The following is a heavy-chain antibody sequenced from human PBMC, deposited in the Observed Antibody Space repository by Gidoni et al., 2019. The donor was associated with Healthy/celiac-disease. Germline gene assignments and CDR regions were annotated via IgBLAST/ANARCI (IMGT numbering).Heavy chain of an antibody. V-gene: IGHV1-46*01. CDR1: GYTFTSYY. J-gene: IGHJ4*02. D-gene: IGHD6-6*01. Sequence: QVQLVQSGAEVKKPGASVKVSCKASGYTFTSYYMHWVRQAPGQGLEWMGIINPSGGSTSYAQKFQGRVTMTRDTSTSTVYMELSSLVSEDTAVYYCARDSSIAARRPRRFDYWGQGTLVTVSS. CDR2: INPSGGST. CDR3: ARDSSIAARRPRRFDY.